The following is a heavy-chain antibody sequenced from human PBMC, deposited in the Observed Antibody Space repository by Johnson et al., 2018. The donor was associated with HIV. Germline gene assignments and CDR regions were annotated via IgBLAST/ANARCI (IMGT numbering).Heavy chain of an antibody. D-gene: IGHD1-26*01. CDR3: ARVMYGGSSKSAAFDI. V-gene: IGHV3-30*14. CDR2: ISYDGSNK. J-gene: IGHJ3*02. CDR1: GFTFSSYA. Sequence: VQVVESGGGVVQPGRSLRLSCAASGFTFSSYAMHWVRQAPGKGLEWVAVISYDGSNKYYADSVKGRFTISRDNSKNTLYLQMNSLSAGDTAVYYCARVMYGGSSKSAAFDIWGQGTMVTVSS.